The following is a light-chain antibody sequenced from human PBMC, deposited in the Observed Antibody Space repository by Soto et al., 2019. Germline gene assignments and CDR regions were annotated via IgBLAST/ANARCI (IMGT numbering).Light chain of an antibody. CDR3: SSYTTSRTVV. V-gene: IGLV2-14*03. CDR1: SSDVGAYNY. Sequence: QSALTQPASVSGSPGQSITLSCTGTSSDVGAYNYVSWYRHYPGKAPKLMIYDVNNRPSGVSDRFSGSKSGNMASLTISWLQAEDEADYYCSSYTTSRTVVFGGGTKVTVL. CDR2: DVN. J-gene: IGLJ3*02.